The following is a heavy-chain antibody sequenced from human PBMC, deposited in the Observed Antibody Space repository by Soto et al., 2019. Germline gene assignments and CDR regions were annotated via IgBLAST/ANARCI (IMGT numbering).Heavy chain of an antibody. CDR2: ISYSGNT. D-gene: IGHD3-10*01. J-gene: IGHJ1*01. Sequence: PSETLSLTCTVSGGSISSSNYYWAWIRQPPGKGQEWIGSISYSGNTYYNPSLKSRVTISVDTSKNQFFLRVSSVTAADTAVYYCARHPQYYYNTAQYYHFDYCCQH. CDR1: GGSISSSNYY. CDR3: ARHPQYYYNTAQYYHFDYCCQH. V-gene: IGHV4-39*01.